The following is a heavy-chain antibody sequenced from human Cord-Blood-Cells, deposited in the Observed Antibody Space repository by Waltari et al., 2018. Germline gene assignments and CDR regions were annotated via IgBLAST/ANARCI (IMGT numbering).Heavy chain of an antibody. CDR3: ARDVGYYYGSGSYWYFDL. J-gene: IGHJ2*01. Sequence: QVQLVQSGAEVKKPGSSVKVSCKASGGTFSSYAISWVRQAPGHGFEWMGGIIPILGIANYAQKFQGRVTITADESTSTAYMELSSLRSEDTAVYYCARDVGYYYGSGSYWYFDLWGRGTLVTVSS. CDR1: GGTFSSYA. D-gene: IGHD3-10*01. CDR2: IIPILGIA. V-gene: IGHV1-69*04.